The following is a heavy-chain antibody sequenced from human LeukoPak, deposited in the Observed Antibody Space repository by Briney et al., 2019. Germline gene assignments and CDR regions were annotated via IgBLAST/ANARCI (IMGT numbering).Heavy chain of an antibody. CDR2: IYSGGGT. CDR1: GGSISRGNYF. D-gene: IGHD3-16*01. V-gene: IGHV4-39*07. J-gene: IGHJ4*02. Sequence: SETLFLTCTVSGGSISRGNYFWGWIRQPPGTELEWIGSIYSGGGTHYNPSLNSRLTISADTSKNQFSLNLRSVTAADTAVYFCVRDGGNRDVDYWGQGTLVTVSS. CDR3: VRDGGNRDVDY.